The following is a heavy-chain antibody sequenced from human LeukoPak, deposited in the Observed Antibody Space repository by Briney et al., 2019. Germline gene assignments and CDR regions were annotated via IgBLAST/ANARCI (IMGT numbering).Heavy chain of an antibody. J-gene: IGHJ6*02. CDR1: EFTFSRYG. CDR2: ITEGGDIT. D-gene: IGHD6-13*01. V-gene: IGHV3-23*01. Sequence: PGGSLRLSCAASEFTFSRYGMGWVRQAPGKGLEWVSSITEGGDITYYADSVKGRFTISKDNSKNTVYLQMSSLRVDDTAVYYCAKAASSSWPSYYYGMDVWGQGTTVTVSS. CDR3: AKAASSSWPSYYYGMDV.